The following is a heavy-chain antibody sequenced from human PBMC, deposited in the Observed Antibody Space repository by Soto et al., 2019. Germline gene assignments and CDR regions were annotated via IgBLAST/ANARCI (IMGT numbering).Heavy chain of an antibody. Sequence: QVTLKESGPVLVKPTETLTLTCTVSGFSLRNTRMGVSWIRQSPGKALEWLAHIFSNDAKSYSPFLKSRLAISRDTSKSQVVLTMTNVAPVDTATYYCARSLSVDYVHWYFDLWGRGTLVTVSS. J-gene: IGHJ2*01. CDR3: ARSLSVDYVHWYFDL. D-gene: IGHD4-17*01. V-gene: IGHV2-26*01. CDR1: GFSLRNTRMG. CDR2: IFSNDAK.